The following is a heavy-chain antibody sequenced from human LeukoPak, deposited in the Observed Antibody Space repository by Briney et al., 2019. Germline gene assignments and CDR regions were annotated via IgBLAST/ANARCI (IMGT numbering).Heavy chain of an antibody. CDR3: ASSKYSYGPNWFDP. D-gene: IGHD5-18*01. CDR1: GFTFSDYY. V-gene: IGHV3-11*01. J-gene: IGHJ5*02. CDR2: ISSSGSTI. Sequence: GGSLRLSCAASGFTFSDYYMSWIRQAPGKGLEWVSYISSSGSTIYYADSVKGRFTISRDNAKNSLYLQMNSLRAEDTAVYYCASSKYSYGPNWFDPWGQGTLVTVSS.